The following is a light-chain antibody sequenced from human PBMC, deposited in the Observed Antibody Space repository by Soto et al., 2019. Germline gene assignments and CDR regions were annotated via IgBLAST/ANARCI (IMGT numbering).Light chain of an antibody. CDR2: DAS. CDR3: QQRSNRPPTFT. CDR1: QSVSTY. J-gene: IGKJ4*01. V-gene: IGKV3-11*01. Sequence: DIVLTQSPATLSLSPGQRATLYCRASQSVSTYLAWYQQKPGQAPRLLIYDASNRATGIPPRFSGSGSGTDFIITISSLEPEDFAVYYCQQRSNRPPTFTFGGGTKVEIK.